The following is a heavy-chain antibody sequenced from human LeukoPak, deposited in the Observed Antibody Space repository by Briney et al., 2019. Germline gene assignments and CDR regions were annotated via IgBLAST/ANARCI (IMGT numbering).Heavy chain of an antibody. J-gene: IGHJ4*02. CDR2: ISSDDSNK. CDR3: ARDHIAMLRGVAAQDY. D-gene: IGHD3-10*01. V-gene: IGHV3-30-3*01. CDR1: GFTFSNYA. Sequence: GRSLRLSCAASGFTFSNYAMHRVRQAPGKGLEWVAIISSDDSNKYYADSVKGRFTISRDNSKNTLYLQMNSLRAEDTAVYYCARDHIAMLRGVAAQDYWGQGTLVTVSS.